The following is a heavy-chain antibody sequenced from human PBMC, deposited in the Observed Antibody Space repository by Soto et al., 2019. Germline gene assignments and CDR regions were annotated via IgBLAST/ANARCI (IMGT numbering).Heavy chain of an antibody. CDR3: ARGGSESDY. D-gene: IGHD3-16*01. Sequence: EVQLVESGGGLVQPGGSLRLSCAASGFTFRHYWMTWVRQAPGKGLEWVANMKEDGSEKNYVDSVKGRFTISRDNAKNSLYLQMNSLRAVDTAMYYCARGGSESDYWGQGTLVTVSS. J-gene: IGHJ4*02. CDR2: MKEDGSEK. CDR1: GFTFRHYW. V-gene: IGHV3-7*01.